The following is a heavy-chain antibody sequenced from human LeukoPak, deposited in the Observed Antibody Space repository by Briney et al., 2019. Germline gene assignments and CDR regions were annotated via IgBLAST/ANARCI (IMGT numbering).Heavy chain of an antibody. CDR2: INSGGDTE. CDR1: GFSFSSSQ. D-gene: IGHD2-8*01. Sequence: GGSLRLSCAASGFSFSSSQMNWVRQAPGKGPEWVSHINSGGDTEYYADSVRGRFTMSRDNARSILYLQMNSLRDEDTGLYYCARDTVNGPFVVSLDLWGQGALVTVSS. CDR3: ARDTVNGPFVVSLDL. J-gene: IGHJ5*02. V-gene: IGHV3-48*03.